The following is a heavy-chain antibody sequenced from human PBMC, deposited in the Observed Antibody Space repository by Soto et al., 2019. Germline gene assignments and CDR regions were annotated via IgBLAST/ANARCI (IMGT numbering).Heavy chain of an antibody. J-gene: IGHJ5*02. Sequence: EVPLLESGGGLVQPGGSLRLSCAASGLTFSSYAMNWVRQAPGKGLEWVSGISGSGGSTYYADSVKGRFTISRDNSKSTLYLQMNSLRAEDTAVYYCAKGGGCSGGSCHLNWFDPWGQGTLVTVSS. CDR2: ISGSGGST. D-gene: IGHD2-15*01. V-gene: IGHV3-23*01. CDR1: GLTFSSYA. CDR3: AKGGGCSGGSCHLNWFDP.